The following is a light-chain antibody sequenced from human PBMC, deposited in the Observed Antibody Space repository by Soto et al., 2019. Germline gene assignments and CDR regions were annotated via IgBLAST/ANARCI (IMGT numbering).Light chain of an antibody. Sequence: EIVFKQSAGTVSLSPGERATVSCRASQSVSNNYLAWYQQKPGQAPRLLIYGASNRATGIPDRFSGSGSGTDFTLTISRLEPEDFAVYYCQQYDSSPKTFGQGTKV. J-gene: IGKJ1*01. CDR3: QQYDSSPKT. V-gene: IGKV3-20*01. CDR1: QSVSNNY. CDR2: GAS.